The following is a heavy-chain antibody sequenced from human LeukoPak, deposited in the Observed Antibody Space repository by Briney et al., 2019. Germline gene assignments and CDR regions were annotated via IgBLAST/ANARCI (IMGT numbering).Heavy chain of an antibody. Sequence: SETLSLTCSVSGYSISSAYYWGWIRQPPGKGLEWIGTMYHSGSTNYNPSLKSRVTISVDTSKNQFSLKLSSVTAADTAVYYCARGLGGTLTGRTPGGYWGQGTLVTVSS. D-gene: IGHD3-9*01. CDR2: MYHSGST. CDR1: GYSISSAYY. CDR3: ARGLGGTLTGRTPGGY. J-gene: IGHJ4*02. V-gene: IGHV4-38-2*02.